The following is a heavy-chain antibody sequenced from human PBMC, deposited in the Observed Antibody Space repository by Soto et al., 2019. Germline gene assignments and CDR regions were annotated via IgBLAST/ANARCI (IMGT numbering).Heavy chain of an antibody. CDR1: GFTFSSYA. CDR2: ISYDGSNK. Sequence: GGSLRLSCAASGFTFSSYAMHWVRQAPGKGLEWVAVISYDGSNKYYADSVKGRFTISRDNSKNTLYLQMNSLRAEDTAVYYCARGVKLYYGMDVWGQGTTVTVSS. J-gene: IGHJ6*02. CDR3: ARGVKLYYGMDV. V-gene: IGHV3-30-3*01.